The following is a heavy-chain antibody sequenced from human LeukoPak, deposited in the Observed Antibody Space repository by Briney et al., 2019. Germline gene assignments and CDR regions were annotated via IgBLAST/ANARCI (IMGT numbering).Heavy chain of an antibody. CDR3: ARGEVVVVPAAIRFDP. CDR1: GYSISSGYY. D-gene: IGHD2-2*01. CDR2: IYHSGST. V-gene: IGHV4-38-2*01. J-gene: IGHJ5*02. Sequence: PSETLSLTCAVSGYSISSGYYWAWIRQPPGKGLEWIGSIYHSGSTYYNPSLKSRVTISVDTSKNQFSLKLSSVTAADTAVYYCARGEVVVVPAAIRFDPWGQGTLVTVSS.